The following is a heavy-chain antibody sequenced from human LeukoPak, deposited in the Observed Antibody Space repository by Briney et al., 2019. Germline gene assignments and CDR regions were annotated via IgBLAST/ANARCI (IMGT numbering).Heavy chain of an antibody. Sequence: SETLSLTCTVSGASISSYYWSWVRQPPGKGLEWIGYIHHSGSSTYNPSLRSRVSISVDTSKKQFSLKLNSVTAADTAVYYCARRYGSGGTCYGDNWGQGTLSPSPQ. CDR2: IHHSGSS. D-gene: IGHD2-15*01. V-gene: IGHV4-59*08. J-gene: IGHJ4*02. CDR3: ARRYGSGGTCYGDN. CDR1: GASISSYY.